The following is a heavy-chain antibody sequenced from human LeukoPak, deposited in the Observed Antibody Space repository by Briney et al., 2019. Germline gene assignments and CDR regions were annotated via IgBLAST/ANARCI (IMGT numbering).Heavy chain of an antibody. CDR2: ISSSGSTI. Sequence: GGSLRLSCAASGFTFSDYSMSWIRQAPGKGLEWVSYISSSGSTIYYADSVKGRFTISRDNSKNTLYLQMNSLRAEDTAVYYCARRPGYSSSWYVFDYWGQGTLVTVSS. V-gene: IGHV3-11*04. CDR1: GFTFSDYS. CDR3: ARRPGYSSSWYVFDY. D-gene: IGHD6-13*01. J-gene: IGHJ4*02.